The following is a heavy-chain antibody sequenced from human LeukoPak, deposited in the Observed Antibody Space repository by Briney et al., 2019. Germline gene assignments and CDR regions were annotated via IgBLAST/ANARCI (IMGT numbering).Heavy chain of an antibody. D-gene: IGHD2-15*01. V-gene: IGHV4-59*01. CDR1: GGSISSYY. Sequence: SETLSLTCTVSGGSISSYYWSWIRQPPGKGREWIGFIYYSGSTNYNPSLKSRVTISVDTSKNQFSLKLSSVTAADTAVYYCASLGYCSGGSCYLGTGAFDIWGQGTMVTVSS. J-gene: IGHJ3*02. CDR3: ASLGYCSGGSCYLGTGAFDI. CDR2: IYYSGST.